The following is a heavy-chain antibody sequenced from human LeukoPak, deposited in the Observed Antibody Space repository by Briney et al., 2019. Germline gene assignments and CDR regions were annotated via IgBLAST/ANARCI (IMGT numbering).Heavy chain of an antibody. CDR1: GGSISSGGYY. V-gene: IGHV4-30-2*01. CDR2: IYHSGST. J-gene: IGHJ6*03. CDR3: ARGRDTYMDV. Sequence: SETLSLTCTVSGGSISSGGYYWSWIRQPPGKGLEWIGYIYHSGSTYYSPSLKSRVTTSVDRSKNQVSLRLSSVTVADTAVYYCARGRDTYMDVWGRGTTVTVSS.